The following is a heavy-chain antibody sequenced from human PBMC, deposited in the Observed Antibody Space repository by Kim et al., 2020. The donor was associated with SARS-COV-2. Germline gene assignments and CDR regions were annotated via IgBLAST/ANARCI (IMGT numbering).Heavy chain of an antibody. V-gene: IGHV3-30*18. CDR1: GFTFSSYG. J-gene: IGHJ6*02. CDR3: AKDRQQLVRYYYYGMDV. Sequence: GGSLRLSCAASGFTFSSYGMHWVRQAPGKGLEWVAVISYDGSNKYYADSVKGRFTISRDNSKNTLYLQMNSLRAEDMAVYYCAKDRQQLVRYYYYGMDVWGQGTTVTVSS. CDR2: ISYDGSNK. D-gene: IGHD6-13*01.